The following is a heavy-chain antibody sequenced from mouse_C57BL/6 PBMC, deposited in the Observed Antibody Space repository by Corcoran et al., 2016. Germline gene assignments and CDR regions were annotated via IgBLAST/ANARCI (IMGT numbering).Heavy chain of an antibody. CDR3: AREYYGSSLCAMDY. D-gene: IGHD1-1*01. V-gene: IGHV1-26*01. J-gene: IGHJ4*01. CDR2: INPNNGGT. Sequence: EVQLQQSGPELVKPGASVKISCKASGYTFTDYYLNWVKESHGKSLEWIGDINPNNGGTSYNQKFKGKATLTVDKSSSTAYMELRSLTSEDSAVYYWAREYYGSSLCAMDYWGQGTSVTVTS. CDR1: GYTFTDYY.